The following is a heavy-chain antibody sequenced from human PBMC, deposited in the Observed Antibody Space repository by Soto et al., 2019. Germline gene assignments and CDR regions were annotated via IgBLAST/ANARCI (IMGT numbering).Heavy chain of an antibody. CDR3: ARDGSYYYVGSGTHDGMDV. D-gene: IGHD3-10*02. V-gene: IGHV1-18*01. J-gene: IGHJ6*02. CDR1: GYTFTSYG. Sequence: ASVKVSCKASGYTFTSYGISWVRQAPGQGLEWMGWISAYNGTTNYAQKLQGRVTMTTDTSTSTAYMELRSLRSDDTAVYYCARDGSYYYVGSGTHDGMDVWGQGTTVTVSS. CDR2: ISAYNGTT.